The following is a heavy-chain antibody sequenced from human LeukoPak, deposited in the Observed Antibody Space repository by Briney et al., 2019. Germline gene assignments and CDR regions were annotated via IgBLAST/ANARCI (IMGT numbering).Heavy chain of an antibody. CDR1: GGTFSSYA. CDR3: ARDYIGYCSGGSCYSGNY. J-gene: IGHJ4*02. CDR2: IIPIFGTA. V-gene: IGHV1-69*06. Sequence: SVKVSCKASGGTFSSYAISWVRQAPGQGLEWMGRIIPIFGTANYAQKFQGRVTITADKSTSTAYMELSSLRSEDTAVYYCARDYIGYCSGGSCYSGNYWGQGTLVTVSP. D-gene: IGHD2-15*01.